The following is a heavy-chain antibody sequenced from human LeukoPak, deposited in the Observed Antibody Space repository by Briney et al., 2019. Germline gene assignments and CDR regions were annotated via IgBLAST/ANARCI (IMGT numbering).Heavy chain of an antibody. J-gene: IGHJ4*02. V-gene: IGHV3-48*03. Sequence: GGSLRLSCAASGFTFSSYEMNWVRQAPGKGLEWVSYISSSGSTIYYADSVKGRFTISRDNAKNSLYLQMNSLRAEDTAVYYGARDQEDYFDYWGQGTLVTVSS. CDR1: GFTFSSYE. CDR2: ISSSGSTI. CDR3: ARDQEDYFDY.